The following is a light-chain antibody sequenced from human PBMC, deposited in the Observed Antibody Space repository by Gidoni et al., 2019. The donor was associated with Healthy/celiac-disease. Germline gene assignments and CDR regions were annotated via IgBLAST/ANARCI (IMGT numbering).Light chain of an antibody. Sequence: DIQMTQSPTSVSASVGDRVTITCRASQGIRSWLAWYQQKPGKAPKLLIYAASSLQSGVPSRFRGSGSVTDFTLTISSLQPEDFATYYCQRANSFPLTFGGXAKVEIQ. V-gene: IGKV1D-12*01. CDR3: QRANSFPLT. CDR1: QGIRSW. CDR2: AAS. J-gene: IGKJ4*01.